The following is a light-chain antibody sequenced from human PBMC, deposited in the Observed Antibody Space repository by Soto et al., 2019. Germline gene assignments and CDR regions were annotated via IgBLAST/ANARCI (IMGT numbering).Light chain of an antibody. CDR3: GTWDTKLNAVV. V-gene: IGLV1-51*01. Sequence: QSVLTQPPSMSAAPGQKVSITGSGSSSNVGNNFVSWYQQLPGTAPKLLIFDNSQRPSGIPDRFFGSKSGTSATLAITGPQTGDEAVYYCGTWDTKLNAVVFGGGTKLTVL. CDR1: SSNVGNNF. J-gene: IGLJ2*01. CDR2: DNS.